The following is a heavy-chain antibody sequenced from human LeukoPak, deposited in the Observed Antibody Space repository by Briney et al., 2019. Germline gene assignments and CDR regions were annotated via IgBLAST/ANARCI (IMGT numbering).Heavy chain of an antibody. D-gene: IGHD6-25*01. CDR3: ARARGTEAIDS. J-gene: IGHJ4*02. CDR2: INHSGST. CDR1: GGSFSGYY. V-gene: IGHV4-34*01. Sequence: SETLSLTCAVYGGSFSGYYWTWIRQPPGKGLEWIGEINHSGSTNYNPSLKSRFTVSVDTSKNQFSLKMRSVTAADTGVYYCARARGTEAIDSWGQGTLVTVSS.